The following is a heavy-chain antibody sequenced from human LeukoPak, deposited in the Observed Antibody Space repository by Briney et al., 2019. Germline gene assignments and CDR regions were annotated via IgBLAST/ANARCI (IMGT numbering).Heavy chain of an antibody. D-gene: IGHD3-22*01. CDR3: ARRSVVLY. CDR2: INHSGST. J-gene: IGHJ4*02. CDR1: GGSISSSSYY. Sequence: SETLSLTCTVSGGSISSSSYYWGWIRQPPGKGLEWIGEINHSGSTNYNPSLKSRVTISVDTSKNQFSLKLSSVTAADTAVYYCARRSVVLYWGQGTLVTVSS. V-gene: IGHV4-39*07.